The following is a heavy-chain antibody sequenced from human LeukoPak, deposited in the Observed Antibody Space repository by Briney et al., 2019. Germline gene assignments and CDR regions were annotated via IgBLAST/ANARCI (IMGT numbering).Heavy chain of an antibody. CDR2: ISYSGDTI. D-gene: IGHD6-13*01. V-gene: IGHV3-11*01. J-gene: IGHJ4*02. Sequence: GGSLRLSCAASEFTFSDYYMSWMRQAPGKGLEWVSYISYSGDTIYYADSVKGRFTVSRDNAKNSLYLQMNSLRVEDTAVYYCARLGIITAAGSNDYWGQETLVTVSS. CDR3: ARLGIITAAGSNDY. CDR1: EFTFSDYY.